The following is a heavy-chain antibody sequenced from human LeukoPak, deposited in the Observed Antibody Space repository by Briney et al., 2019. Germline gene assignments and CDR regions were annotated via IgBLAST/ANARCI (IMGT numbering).Heavy chain of an antibody. CDR2: ISSGSSTI. Sequence: PGGSRRLSCAASGFTFGSYGMNWVRQAPGKGLEWVSYISSGSSTIYYADSVKGRFTISRDNAMNLLYLQMNSLRDDDTAVYYCVGWYYFDFWGQGTLVTVSS. CDR1: GFTFGSYG. D-gene: IGHD3-10*01. J-gene: IGHJ4*02. V-gene: IGHV3-48*02. CDR3: VGWYYFDF.